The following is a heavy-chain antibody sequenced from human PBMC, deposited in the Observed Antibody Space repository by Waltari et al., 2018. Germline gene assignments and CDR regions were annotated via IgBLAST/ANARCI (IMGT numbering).Heavy chain of an antibody. J-gene: IGHJ3*02. V-gene: IGHV3-9*01. D-gene: IGHD3-3*01. CDR1: GFTFDDYA. CDR3: AKDSSIRFLEWLSFDAFDI. Sequence: EVQLVESGGGLVQPGRSLRLSCAASGFTFDDYAMHWVRQAPGKGLEWVSGISWNSGSIGYADSGKGRFTISRDNAKNSLYLQMNSLRAEDTALYYCAKDSSIRFLEWLSFDAFDIWGQGTMVTVSS. CDR2: ISWNSGSI.